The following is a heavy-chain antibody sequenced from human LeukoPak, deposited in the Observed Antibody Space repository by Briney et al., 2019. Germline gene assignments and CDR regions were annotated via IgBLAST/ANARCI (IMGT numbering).Heavy chain of an antibody. V-gene: IGHV3-23*01. CDR3: AKMASKSSGWLDAFDI. J-gene: IGHJ3*02. D-gene: IGHD6-19*01. Sequence: GGSLRLSCAASGFTFSDYYMSWIRQAPGKGLEWVSAISGSGGSTYYADSVKGRFTISRGNSKNTLYLQMNSLRAEDTAVYYCAKMASKSSGWLDAFDIWGQGTMVTVSS. CDR1: GFTFSDYY. CDR2: ISGSGGST.